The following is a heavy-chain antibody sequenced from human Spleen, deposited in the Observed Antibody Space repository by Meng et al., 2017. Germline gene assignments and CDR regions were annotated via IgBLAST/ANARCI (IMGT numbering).Heavy chain of an antibody. CDR3: ARGPTTMAHDFDY. CDR1: GGSFSGYY. J-gene: IGHJ4*02. D-gene: IGHD4-11*01. Sequence: QVHLQQSGPGLLKPSETLSRTCAVYGGSFSGYYWSWIRQPPGKGLEWIGEINHSGSTNYNPSLKSRATISVDTSQNNLSLKPSSVTAADSAVYYCARGPTTMAHDFDYWGQGTLVTVSS. V-gene: IGHV4-34*01. CDR2: INHSGST.